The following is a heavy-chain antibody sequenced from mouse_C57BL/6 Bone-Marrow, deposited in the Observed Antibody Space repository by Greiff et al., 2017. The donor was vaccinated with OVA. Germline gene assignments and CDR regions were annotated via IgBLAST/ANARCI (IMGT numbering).Heavy chain of an antibody. V-gene: IGHV1-69*01. D-gene: IGHD3-2*02. CDR2: IDPSDSYT. CDR1: GYTFTSYW. J-gene: IGHJ4*01. CDR3: AREGSLGLAYYAMDY. Sequence: QVQLQQPGAELVMPGASVKLSCKASGYTFTSYWMHWVKQRPGQGLEWIGEIDPSDSYTNYNQKFKGKSTLTVDKSSSTAYMQLSSLTSEDSAVYYCAREGSLGLAYYAMDYWGQGTSVTVSS.